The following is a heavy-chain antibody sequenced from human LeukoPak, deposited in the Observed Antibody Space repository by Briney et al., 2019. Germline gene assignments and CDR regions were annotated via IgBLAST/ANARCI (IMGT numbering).Heavy chain of an antibody. J-gene: IGHJ4*02. Sequence: PSGTLSLTCAVSGAPISSNNWGWRGVRQPPGRGLEWSGEIYHSGSTNYNPSLKSRVTMSVDKSKNQFSLKLSSVTAADTAVYYCASAEPRGIIWYPYWGQGTLVTISS. D-gene: IGHD6-13*01. CDR1: GAPISSNNW. CDR2: IYHSGST. CDR3: ASAEPRGIIWYPY. V-gene: IGHV4-4*02.